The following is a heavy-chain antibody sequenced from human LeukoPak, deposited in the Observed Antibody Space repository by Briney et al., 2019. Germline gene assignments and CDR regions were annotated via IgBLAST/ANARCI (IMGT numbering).Heavy chain of an antibody. V-gene: IGHV4-59*08. J-gene: IGHJ5*02. D-gene: IGHD2/OR15-2a*01. Sequence: SETLSLTCTVSGGSISSYYWSWIRQPPGKGLEWIGYIYYSGSTNYNPSLKSRVTISVDTSKNQFSLKLSSVTAADTAVYYCARRAENFLDPNWFDPWGQGTLVTVSS. CDR2: IYYSGST. CDR3: ARRAENFLDPNWFDP. CDR1: GGSISSYY.